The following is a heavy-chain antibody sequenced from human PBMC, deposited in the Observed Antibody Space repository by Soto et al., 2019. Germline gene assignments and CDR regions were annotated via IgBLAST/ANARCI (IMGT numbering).Heavy chain of an antibody. CDR1: GFTFSSYA. D-gene: IGHD2-2*01. Sequence: GGSLRLSCAASGFTFSSYAMSWVRQAPGKGLEWVSAISGSGGSTYYADSVKGRFTISRDNSKNTLYLQMNSLRAEDTAVYYCAKDFWRGYCSSTSCPYYYYGMDVWGQGPTVTVSS. CDR3: AKDFWRGYCSSTSCPYYYYGMDV. J-gene: IGHJ6*02. CDR2: ISGSGGST. V-gene: IGHV3-23*01.